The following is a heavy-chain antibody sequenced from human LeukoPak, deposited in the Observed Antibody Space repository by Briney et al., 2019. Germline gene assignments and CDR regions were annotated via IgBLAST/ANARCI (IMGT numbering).Heavy chain of an antibody. V-gene: IGHV3-23*01. CDR3: ATSSPQFGFGA. J-gene: IGHJ5*02. Sequence: GGSLRLSCAASGFTFSSYAMSWVRQAPGKGLEWVSAISGTGGRTYYADSVKGRFTISRDNSKNTLYLQMNSLRAEDTAVYYCATSSPQFGFGAWGQGTLVTVSS. D-gene: IGHD3-16*01. CDR1: GFTFSSYA. CDR2: ISGTGGRT.